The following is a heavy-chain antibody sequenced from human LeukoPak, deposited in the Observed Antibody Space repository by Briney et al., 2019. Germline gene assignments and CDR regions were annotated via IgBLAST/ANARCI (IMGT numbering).Heavy chain of an antibody. CDR1: GFTFSGSA. Sequence: GGSLRLSCAASGFTFSGSAMHWVRQASGKGLEWVGRIRSKANSYATAYGASMKGRFTISRDDSKNTAYLQMNSLKTEDTAVYYCTSSYDFWSGWKYYFDYWGQGTLVTVSS. J-gene: IGHJ4*02. V-gene: IGHV3-73*01. D-gene: IGHD3-3*01. CDR3: TSSYDFWSGWKYYFDY. CDR2: IRSKANSYAT.